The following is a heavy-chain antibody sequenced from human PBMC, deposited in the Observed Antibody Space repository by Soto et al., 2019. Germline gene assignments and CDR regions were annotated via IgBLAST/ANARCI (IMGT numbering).Heavy chain of an antibody. CDR2: IDLSVSYA. D-gene: IGHD1-26*01. CDR3: ASEEWELLSV. J-gene: IGHJ6*02. Sequence: GEALKISCKGSGYSFTSYWISWVRQMPRRGLEWMGRIDLSVSYANYSPSFQGHVTISADNFISTAYLQWSSLKASDTAMYYCASEEWELLSVWGQGTTVTVSS. CDR1: GYSFTSYW. V-gene: IGHV5-10-1*01.